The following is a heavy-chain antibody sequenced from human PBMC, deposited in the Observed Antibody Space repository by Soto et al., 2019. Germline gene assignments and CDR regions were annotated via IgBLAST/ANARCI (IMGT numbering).Heavy chain of an antibody. CDR1: GGTFSSYA. CDR3: ARHLYCSSTSCCASFGSVSNYYGMDV. D-gene: IGHD2-2*01. Sequence: GASVKVSCKASGGTFSSYAISWVRQAPGQGLEWKGGIIPIFGTANYAQKFQGRVTITADESTSTAYMELSSLRSEDTAVYYCARHLYCSSTSCCASFGSVSNYYGMDVWGQGTTVTVSS. J-gene: IGHJ6*02. V-gene: IGHV1-69*13. CDR2: IIPIFGTA.